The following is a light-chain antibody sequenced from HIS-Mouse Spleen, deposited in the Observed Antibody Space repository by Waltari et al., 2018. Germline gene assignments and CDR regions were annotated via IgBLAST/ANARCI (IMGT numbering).Light chain of an antibody. Sequence: QSALTQPASVSGSPGQSLTISCTGTSRDVGGYNYVSCYQQHPGKAPKLMIYDVSNRPSGVSNRFSGSKSGNTASLTISGLQAEDEADYYCSSYTSSSFNVVFGGGTKLTVL. CDR3: SSYTSSSFNVV. J-gene: IGLJ2*01. CDR1: SRDVGGYNY. V-gene: IGLV2-14*03. CDR2: DVS.